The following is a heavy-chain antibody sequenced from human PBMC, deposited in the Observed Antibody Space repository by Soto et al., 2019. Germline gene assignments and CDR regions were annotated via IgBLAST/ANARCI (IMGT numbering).Heavy chain of an antibody. V-gene: IGHV1-2*02. J-gene: IGHJ6*02. CDR1: GYTFSDYF. CDR2: INPKTAAT. CDR3: ARTKWGLDYSSGMDV. D-gene: IGHD2-15*01. Sequence: QVQLVQSGAEVKKSGASVKVSCKASGYTFSDYFIQWLRQAPGQGLEWVAWINPKTAATNYAKKFQDRVTLTSDTTFSTAYLELTRLSPDDTAVYYCARTKWGLDYSSGMDVWGQGTAVTVSS.